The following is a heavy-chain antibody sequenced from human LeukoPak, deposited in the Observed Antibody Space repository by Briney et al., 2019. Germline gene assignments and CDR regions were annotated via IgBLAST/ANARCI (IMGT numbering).Heavy chain of an antibody. V-gene: IGHV4-30-4*08. CDR3: ARPSSEWWAGHDAFDI. CDR2: IYYSGST. Sequence: PSQTLSLTCTVSGGSISSGDYYWSWIRQPPGKGLEWIGYIYYSGSTYYNPSLKSRVTISVDTSKNQFSLKLSSVTAADTAVYYCARPSSEWWAGHDAFDIWGQGTMVTVSS. J-gene: IGHJ3*02. CDR1: GGSISSGDYY. D-gene: IGHD2-8*01.